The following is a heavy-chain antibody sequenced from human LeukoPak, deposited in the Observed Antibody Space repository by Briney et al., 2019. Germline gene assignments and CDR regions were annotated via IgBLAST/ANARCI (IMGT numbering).Heavy chain of an antibody. D-gene: IGHD2-2*01. CDR2: IIPIFGTT. CDR3: ARGNPPYQLLSRFDY. J-gene: IGHJ4*02. Sequence: SVKVSCKASGGTFSSYAISWVRQAPGQGLEWMGGIIPIFGTTNYAQKFQGRVTITADESTSTAYMELSSLRSEDTAVYYCARGNPPYQLLSRFDYWGQGTLVTVSS. V-gene: IGHV1-69*01. CDR1: GGTFSSYA.